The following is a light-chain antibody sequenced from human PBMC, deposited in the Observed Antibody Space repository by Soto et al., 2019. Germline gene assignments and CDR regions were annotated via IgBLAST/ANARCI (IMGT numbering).Light chain of an antibody. V-gene: IGKV3-11*01. CDR2: DAS. Sequence: EIVLTQSPATLSLSPGERATLSCRARQSVSSYLACYQQKPGQAPRLLIYDASNRATGIPARFSGSGSGTDFTLTISSLEPEDLAVYYCQQRSNWPRPFGPGTKVDIK. J-gene: IGKJ3*01. CDR1: QSVSSY. CDR3: QQRSNWPRP.